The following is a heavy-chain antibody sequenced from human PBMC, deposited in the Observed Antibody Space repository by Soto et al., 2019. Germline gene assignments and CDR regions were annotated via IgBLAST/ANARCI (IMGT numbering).Heavy chain of an antibody. Sequence: GGSLKISCKGSGYTFTDYWIGWVRQLPGKGLEWMGVIYPGDSDTRYSPSFPGQGTISADKSISNGYLQWSSLKAPDHALYYFARLENIFDFNTWGHGTRVTVSS. J-gene: IGHJ5*01. V-gene: IGHV5-51*01. CDR1: GYTFTDYW. CDR3: ARLENIFDFNT. D-gene: IGHD3-3*02. CDR2: IYPGDSDT.